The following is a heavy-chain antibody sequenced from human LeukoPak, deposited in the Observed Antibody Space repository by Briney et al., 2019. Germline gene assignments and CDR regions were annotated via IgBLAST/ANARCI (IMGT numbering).Heavy chain of an antibody. V-gene: IGHV3-23*01. CDR1: GFTFSTYA. J-gene: IGHJ4*02. CDR2: VSGSGGST. CDR3: ARLYSSGWYGY. Sequence: PGGSLRLSCVASGFTFSTYAMSWVRQAPGKGLEWVSVVSGSGGSTYYADSVKGRFTISRENSKNTLYLQMNSLRAADTAVYYCARLYSSGWYGYWGQGTLVTVSS. D-gene: IGHD6-19*01.